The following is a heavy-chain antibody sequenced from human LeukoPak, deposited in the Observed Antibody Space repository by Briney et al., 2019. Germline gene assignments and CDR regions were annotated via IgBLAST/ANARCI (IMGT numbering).Heavy chain of an antibody. D-gene: IGHD2-15*01. CDR1: GGSFSGYY. Sequence: SETLSLTCAVYGGSFSGYYWSWICQPPGKGLEWIGEINHSGSTNYNPSLKSRVTISVDTSKNQFSLKLSSVTAADTAVYYRAREPHGYCSGGSCHTGRFDPWGQGTLVTVSS. J-gene: IGHJ5*02. CDR2: INHSGST. V-gene: IGHV4-34*01. CDR3: AREPHGYCSGGSCHTGRFDP.